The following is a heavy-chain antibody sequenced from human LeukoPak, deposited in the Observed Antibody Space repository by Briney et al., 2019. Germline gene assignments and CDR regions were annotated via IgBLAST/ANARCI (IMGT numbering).Heavy chain of an antibody. CDR1: GGSISSGGYY. Sequence: PSETLSLTCTVSGGSISSGGYYWSWIRQHPGKGLEWIGYIYYSGSTYYSPSLKSRVTISVDTSKNQFSLKLSSVTAADTAVYYCARGVGAPSVYYFDYWGQGTLVTVSS. CDR3: ARGVGAPSVYYFDY. D-gene: IGHD1-26*01. CDR2: IYYSGST. J-gene: IGHJ4*02. V-gene: IGHV4-31*03.